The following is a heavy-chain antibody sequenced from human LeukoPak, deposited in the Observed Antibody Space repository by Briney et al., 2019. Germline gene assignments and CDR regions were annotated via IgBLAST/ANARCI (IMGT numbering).Heavy chain of an antibody. Sequence: GGSLRLSCAASGFTFSSYAMSWVRQAPGKGLEWVSAISGSGGSTYYADSVKGRFTISRDNSKNTLYLQMNSLRAEDTAVYYCAKSETEGTLRLVAPPSSGYFDYWGQGTLVTVSS. V-gene: IGHV3-23*01. CDR2: ISGSGGST. CDR1: GFTFSSYA. D-gene: IGHD2-8*02. J-gene: IGHJ4*02. CDR3: AKSETEGTLRLVAPPSSGYFDY.